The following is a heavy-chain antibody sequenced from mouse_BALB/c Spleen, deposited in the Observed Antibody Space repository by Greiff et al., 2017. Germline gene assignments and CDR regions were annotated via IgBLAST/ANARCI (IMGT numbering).Heavy chain of an antibody. CDR3: ARPGYYDYDGLAY. D-gene: IGHD2-4*01. CDR1: GFTFSSFG. J-gene: IGHJ3*01. V-gene: IGHV5-17*02. CDR2: ISSGSSTI. Sequence: DVHLVESGGGLVQPGGSRKLSCAASGFTFSSFGMHWVRQAPEKGLEWVAYISSGSSTIYYADTVKGRFTISRDNPKNTLFLQMTSLRSEDTAMYYCARPGYYDYDGLAYWGQGTLVTVSA.